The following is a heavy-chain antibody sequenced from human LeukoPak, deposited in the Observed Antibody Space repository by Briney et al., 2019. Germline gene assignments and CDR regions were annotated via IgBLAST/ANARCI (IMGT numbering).Heavy chain of an antibody. V-gene: IGHV6-1*01. J-gene: IGHJ4*02. CDR1: GDSVSSNGAA. D-gene: IGHD3-3*01. CDR2: TYYRSQQWYS. Sequence: SQTLSLTCALSGDSVSSNGAAWDWIRQSPSRGLEWLGRTYYRSQQWYSDYAPSVKGRITINADTSQNQFPLHLNSVTPEDTAVYYCGRETDFGVVTNWGQGTLVTVSS. CDR3: GRETDFGVVTN.